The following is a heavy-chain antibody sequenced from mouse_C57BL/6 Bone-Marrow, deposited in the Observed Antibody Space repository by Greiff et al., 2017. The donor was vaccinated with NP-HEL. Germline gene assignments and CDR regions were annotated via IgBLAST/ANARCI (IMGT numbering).Heavy chain of an antibody. Sequence: DVHLVESGGGLVKPGGSLKLSCAASGFTFSDYGMHWVRQAPEKGLEWVAYISSGSSTIYYADTVKGRFTISRDNAKNTLFLQMTSLRSEDTAMYYCARETTVVANDYWGQGTTLTVSS. CDR1: GFTFSDYG. J-gene: IGHJ2*01. V-gene: IGHV5-17*01. CDR3: ARETTVVANDY. D-gene: IGHD1-1*01. CDR2: ISSGSSTI.